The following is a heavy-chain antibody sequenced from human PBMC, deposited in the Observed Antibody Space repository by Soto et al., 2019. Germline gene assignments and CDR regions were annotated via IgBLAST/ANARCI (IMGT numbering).Heavy chain of an antibody. CDR1: GFTFSSYA. CDR3: EKDGDGAAAGPTKFYGMDV. Sequence: EVQLLESGGGLVQPGGSLRLSCAASGFTFSSYAMSWVRQAPGKGLEWVSGISGSGDSTYYADSVRGRFTISRDNSKNTMYLQMNSLRAEDTAVYYCEKDGDGAAAGPTKFYGMDVWGQGTTVTVSS. D-gene: IGHD6-13*01. CDR2: ISGSGDST. J-gene: IGHJ6*02. V-gene: IGHV3-23*01.